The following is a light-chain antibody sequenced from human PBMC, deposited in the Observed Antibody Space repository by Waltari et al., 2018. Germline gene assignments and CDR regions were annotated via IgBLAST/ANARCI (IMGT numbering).Light chain of an antibody. CDR2: EVT. Sequence: QSALTQPPSASGSPGPSVTIPCTGSSRDIGGYNSVSWYQQHPGKVPKLMIYEVTNRPSGVPDRFAGSKSGNTASLTVSGLQAEDEADYYCCSYVGSNNDVFGGGTKLTVL. CDR3: CSYVGSNNDV. J-gene: IGLJ3*02. CDR1: SRDIGGYNS. V-gene: IGLV2-8*01.